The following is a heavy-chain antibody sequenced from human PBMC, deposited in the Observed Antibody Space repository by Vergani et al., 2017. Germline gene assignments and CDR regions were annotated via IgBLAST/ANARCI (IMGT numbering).Heavy chain of an antibody. V-gene: IGHV1-2*02. J-gene: IGHJ4*02. D-gene: IGHD2-21*01. CDR1: GYGFTVTGYY. Sequence: QVQLVQSGAEVKRPGASVRVSCKASGYGFTVTGYYIHWLRQAPGQGLEWLGWINPNSGDTDYAQKFQGRVTVTRDKSISTAYMELSRLRSDDTAVYYCARVKGIVVRSAIPDIFDYWCQGTLVTVSS. CDR3: ARVKGIVVRSAIPDIFDY. CDR2: INPNSGDT.